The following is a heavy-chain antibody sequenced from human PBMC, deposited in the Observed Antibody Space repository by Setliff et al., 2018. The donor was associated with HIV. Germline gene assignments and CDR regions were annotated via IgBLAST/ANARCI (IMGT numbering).Heavy chain of an antibody. D-gene: IGHD3-3*01. V-gene: IGHV3-74*01. Sequence: GGSLRLSCAASGFTFSNYYMNWVRQAPGKGLEWVSRIDSDGSDTNYADSVRGRFTISRDNAKNTVYLQLTSLRAEDTAVYYCARGPQYNFWGGYLGLWGQGTLVTVSS. CDR1: GFTFSNYY. J-gene: IGHJ4*02. CDR2: IDSDGSDT. CDR3: ARGPQYNFWGGYLGL.